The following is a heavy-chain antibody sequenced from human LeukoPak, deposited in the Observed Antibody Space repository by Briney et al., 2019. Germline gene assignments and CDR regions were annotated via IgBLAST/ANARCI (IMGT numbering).Heavy chain of an antibody. CDR1: GGSFSGYY. J-gene: IGHJ4*02. V-gene: IGHV4-34*01. CDR2: INHSGST. CDR3: ARATGH. Sequence: SETLSLTCAVYGGSFSGYYWSWIRQPPGKGLEWIGEINHSGSTNYNPSLKSRVTISVDTSKNQFSLKLSSVTAADTAMYYCARATGHWGQGTLVTVSS. D-gene: IGHD3-10*01.